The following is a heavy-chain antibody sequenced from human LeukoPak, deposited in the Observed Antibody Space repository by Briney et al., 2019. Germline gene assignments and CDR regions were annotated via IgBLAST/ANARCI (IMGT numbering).Heavy chain of an antibody. CDR3: ARVPQQHWDFDL. D-gene: IGHD6-13*01. CDR2: IHSGAGT. V-gene: IGHV3-53*01. J-gene: IGHJ2*01. CDR1: GFTFSSSS. Sequence: PGGSLRLSCAASGFTFSSSSMSWVRQAPGKGLEWVSLIHSGAGTYYADSLKGRFTISRDNPKNTLFLQMDSLRAEDTAVYYCARVPQQHWDFDLWGRGTLVTVSS.